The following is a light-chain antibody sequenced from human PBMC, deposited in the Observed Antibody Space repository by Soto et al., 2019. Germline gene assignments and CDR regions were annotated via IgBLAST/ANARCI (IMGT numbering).Light chain of an antibody. CDR2: EVS. CDR1: SSDIGDYNY. CDR3: NSYTSSSTYVFGTYV. Sequence: QCVLTQPASVSGSPGQSISISCTGTSSDIGDYNYVSWYQQRPGKAPKLMIYEVSNRPSGVSNRFSGSKSGNTASLTISGLQAEDEADYYCNSYTSSSTYVFGTYVFGTGTKVTVL. V-gene: IGLV2-14*01. J-gene: IGLJ1*01.